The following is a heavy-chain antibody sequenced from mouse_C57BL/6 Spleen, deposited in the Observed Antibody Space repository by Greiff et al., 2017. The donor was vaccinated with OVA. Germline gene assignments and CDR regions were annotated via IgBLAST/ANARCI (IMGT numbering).Heavy chain of an antibody. CDR1: GFTFSSYA. CDR3: ARDKNDAMDY. CDR2: ISDGGSYT. J-gene: IGHJ4*01. Sequence: EVMLVESGGGLVKPGGSLKLSCAASGFTFSSYAMSWVRQTPEKRLEWVATISDGGSYTYYPDNVKGRFTISRDNAKNNLYLQMSHLKSEDTAMYYCARDKNDAMDYWGQGTSVTVSS. V-gene: IGHV5-4*01.